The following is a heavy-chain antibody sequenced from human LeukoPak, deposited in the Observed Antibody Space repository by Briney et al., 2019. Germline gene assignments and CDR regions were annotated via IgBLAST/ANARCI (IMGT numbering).Heavy chain of an antibody. CDR3: ARHGAGGGGRFNY. D-gene: IGHD1-26*01. V-gene: IGHV4-39*01. J-gene: IGHJ4*02. CDR1: GGSISSNSYY. Sequence: SETLSLTCAVSGGSISSNSYYWGWIRQPPGKGLEWIGSIYYSGSTYYNPSLKSRVTISVDTSKNQFSLKLSSVTAADTAVYYCARHGAGGGGRFNYWGQGTLVTVSS. CDR2: IYYSGST.